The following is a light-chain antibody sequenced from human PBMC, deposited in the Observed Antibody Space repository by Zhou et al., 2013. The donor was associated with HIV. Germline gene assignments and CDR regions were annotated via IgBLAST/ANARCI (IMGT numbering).Light chain of an antibody. CDR3: MQESQTPIT. V-gene: IGKV2-28*01. CDR1: QSLLQSNGKTY. CDR2: LGS. J-gene: IGKJ5*01. Sequence: DIVMTQSPLSLPVTPGEPASISCRSSQSLLQSNGKTYLDWYLQKPGQSPQLLIYLGSHRASGVPDRFSGSGSGTDFTLNISRVEAEDVGVYYCMQESQTPITFGQGTRLEI.